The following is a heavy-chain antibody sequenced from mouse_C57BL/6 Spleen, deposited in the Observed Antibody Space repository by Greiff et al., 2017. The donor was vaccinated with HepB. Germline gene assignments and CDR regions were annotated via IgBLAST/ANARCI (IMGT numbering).Heavy chain of an antibody. J-gene: IGHJ2*01. CDR2: IDPSDSYT. CDR1: GYTFTSYW. CDR3: ARSGTTVVESDY. D-gene: IGHD1-1*01. V-gene: IGHV1-50*01. Sequence: VQLQQPGAELVKPGASVKLSCKASGYTFTSYWMQWVKQRPGQGLEWIGEIDPSDSYTNYNQKFKGKATLTVDTSSSTAYMQLSSLTSEDSAVYYCARSGTTVVESDYWGQGTTLTVSS.